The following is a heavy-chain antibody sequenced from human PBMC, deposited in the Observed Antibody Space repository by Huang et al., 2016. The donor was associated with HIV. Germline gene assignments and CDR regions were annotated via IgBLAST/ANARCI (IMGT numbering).Heavy chain of an antibody. CDR1: GYQ. D-gene: IGHD2-15*01. CDR2: INHSGSA. J-gene: IGHJ1*01. Sequence: GYQWTWIRQSPGKGLEWIGEINHSGSATYKPSLKTRVTIKGYISKNQYCLKMTFLADAETSVYFCARGLRCCRGGDYFPTPFQHWSQG. CDR3: ARGLRCCRGGDYFPTPFQH. V-gene: IGHV4-34*01.